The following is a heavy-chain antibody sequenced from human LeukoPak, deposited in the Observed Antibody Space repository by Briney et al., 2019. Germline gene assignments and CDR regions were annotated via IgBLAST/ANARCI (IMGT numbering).Heavy chain of an antibody. D-gene: IGHD3-10*01. Sequence: GGSLRLSRAVSGFSLSSHCMSWVRQAPGKELEWVASLKQNGDDKYNVASVKGRFSISRDNAKNLLYLQMNSLTTEDTAVYYCARDPWTLGFGAFDVWGQGTTVTVSS. CDR1: GFSLSSHC. J-gene: IGHJ3*01. CDR2: LKQNGDDK. CDR3: ARDPWTLGFGAFDV. V-gene: IGHV3-7*01.